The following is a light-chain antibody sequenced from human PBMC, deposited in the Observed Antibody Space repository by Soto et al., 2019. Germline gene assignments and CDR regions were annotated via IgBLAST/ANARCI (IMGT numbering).Light chain of an antibody. Sequence: EIVLTQSPATLSLSPGERATLSCRASQSINRHLAWYRQKPGQAPRLLIYDASNRATGIPARFSGSGSGTDFTLTISSLEPEDFAVYYCQQYGSSPPYAFGQGTNLEIK. CDR1: QSINRH. J-gene: IGKJ2*01. CDR3: QQYGSSPPYA. CDR2: DAS. V-gene: IGKV3-11*01.